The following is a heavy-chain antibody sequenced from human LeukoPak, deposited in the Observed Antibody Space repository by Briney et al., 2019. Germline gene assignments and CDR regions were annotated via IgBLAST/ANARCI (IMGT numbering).Heavy chain of an antibody. D-gene: IGHD6-13*01. CDR2: ISGSGGST. V-gene: IGHV3-23*01. CDR3: ARNQFCSRLDHWVHP. CDR1: GFTFSSYA. Sequence: GGSLRLSCAASGFTFSSYAMSWVRQAPGKGLEWVSAISGSGGSTYYADSVKGRFTISRDNSKNTLYLQMNSLRAEDTAVYYLARNQFCSRLDHWVHPWGQGTLVTVSS. J-gene: IGHJ5*02.